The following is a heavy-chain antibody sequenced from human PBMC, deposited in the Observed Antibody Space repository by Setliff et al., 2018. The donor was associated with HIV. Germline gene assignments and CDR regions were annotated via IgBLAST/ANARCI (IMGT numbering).Heavy chain of an antibody. Sequence: GASVKVSCKASGGTFSSYAISWVRQAPGQGLEWMGGIIPIFATTSYAQRFQGRITITADESTSTAYMELSSLRSEDTAVYYCARGGAVDYWGQGTLVTVSS. CDR1: GGTFSSYA. V-gene: IGHV1-69*13. CDR2: IIPIFATT. CDR3: ARGGAVDY. J-gene: IGHJ4*02. D-gene: IGHD1-26*01.